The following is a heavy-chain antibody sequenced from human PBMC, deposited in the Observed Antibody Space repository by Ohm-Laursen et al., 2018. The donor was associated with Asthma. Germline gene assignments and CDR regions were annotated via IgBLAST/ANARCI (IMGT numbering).Heavy chain of an antibody. V-gene: IGHV4-39*07. J-gene: IGHJ3*02. CDR3: AREMTVETRAFDI. D-gene: IGHD4-23*01. Sequence: GTLSLTCTVSGGSISSSSYYWGWIRQPPGKGLEWIGSIYYSGSTYYNPSLKSRVALSIDTSTSQFSLKLSSVTAADTAVYYCAREMTVETRAFDIWGQGRMVTVSS. CDR1: GGSISSSSYY. CDR2: IYYSGST.